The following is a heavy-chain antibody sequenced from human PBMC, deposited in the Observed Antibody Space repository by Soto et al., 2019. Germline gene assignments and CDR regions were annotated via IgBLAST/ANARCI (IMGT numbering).Heavy chain of an antibody. J-gene: IGHJ6*02. CDR3: AREEVAQWFTKGYYGMDV. CDR1: GGSFSGYY. Sequence: KTSETLSLTCAVYGGSFSGYYWSWIRQPPGKGLEWIGAINHGGGTNSNPSLKSRVTMSVDTSKKHFSLKLSSVTAADTAVYYCAREEVAQWFTKGYYGMDVWGQGTTVTVSS. V-gene: IGHV4-34*01. CDR2: INHGGGT. D-gene: IGHD2-15*01.